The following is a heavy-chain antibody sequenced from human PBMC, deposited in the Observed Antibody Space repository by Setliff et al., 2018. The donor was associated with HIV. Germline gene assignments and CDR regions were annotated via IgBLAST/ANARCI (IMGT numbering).Heavy chain of an antibody. Sequence: PSETLSLTCAVYGGTFSNYYWTWIRQSPGKGLEWIGTIYYSGSTYYNTSLKSRVTISVDTSKNQFSLKLSSVTAADTAVYYCASLEPYSSGWFFDYWGQGTLVTVSS. CDR1: GGTFSNYY. CDR2: IYYSGST. CDR3: ASLEPYSSGWFFDY. V-gene: IGHV4-34*01. D-gene: IGHD6-19*01. J-gene: IGHJ4*02.